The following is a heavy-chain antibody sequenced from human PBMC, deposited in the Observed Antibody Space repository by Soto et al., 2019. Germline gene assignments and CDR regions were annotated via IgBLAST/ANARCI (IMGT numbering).Heavy chain of an antibody. V-gene: IGHV3-33*01. CDR3: ARDKIYCSGGSCYFAVEWSPAYGMHG. CDR2: IWYDGSNK. J-gene: IGHJ6*02. Sequence: QVQLVESGGGVVQPGTSLRLSCAASGFTFSSYGMHWVRRAPGKGLEWVAVIWYDGSNKYYADSVKGRFTISRDNSKNTGHQQMNRVRVEETAVYCCARDKIYCSGGSCYFAVEWSPAYGMHGWGRGTTLSVSS. CDR1: GFTFSSYG. D-gene: IGHD2-15*01.